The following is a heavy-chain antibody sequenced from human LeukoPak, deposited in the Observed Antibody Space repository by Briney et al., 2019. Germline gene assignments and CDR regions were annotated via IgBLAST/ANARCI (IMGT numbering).Heavy chain of an antibody. V-gene: IGHV5-51*01. CDR3: ARHGAGSYNYYYYGMDV. Sequence: GEPLKTSCKGSGYSFTSYWIGWVRQMPGKGLEWMGIIYPGDSDTRYSPSFQGQVTISADKSISTAYLQWSSLKASDTAMYYCARHGAGSYNYYYYGMDVWGQGTTVTVSS. D-gene: IGHD1-26*01. J-gene: IGHJ6*02. CDR2: IYPGDSDT. CDR1: GYSFTSYW.